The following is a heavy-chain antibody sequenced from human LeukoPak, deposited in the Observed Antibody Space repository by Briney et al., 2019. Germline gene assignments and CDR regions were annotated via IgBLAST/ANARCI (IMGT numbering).Heavy chain of an antibody. CDR3: ARDTAHYYGSGDAFDI. V-gene: IGHV1-2*02. CDR2: INPNSGDT. J-gene: IGHJ3*02. Sequence: ASVKVSCKASGYTFTSYDINWVRQATGQGLEWMGWINPNSGDTNYAQKFQGRVTMTRDTSISTIYMELSRLRSDDTAVYYCARDTAHYYGSGDAFDIWGQGTMVTVSS. D-gene: IGHD3-10*01. CDR1: GYTFTSYD.